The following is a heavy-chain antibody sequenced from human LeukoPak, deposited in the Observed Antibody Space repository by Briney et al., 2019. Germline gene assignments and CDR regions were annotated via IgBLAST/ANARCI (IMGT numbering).Heavy chain of an antibody. Sequence: GGSLRLPCAASGFTFSRYWMTWVRQAPGTGLEWVANIKHDGSEKYYVDSVKGRFTISRDNAKSSLYLQMNSLRAEDTAVYYCARDGYVSGSHDYWGQGTLVTVSS. CDR3: ARDGYVSGSHDY. D-gene: IGHD3-10*01. J-gene: IGHJ4*02. CDR2: IKHDGSEK. V-gene: IGHV3-7*04. CDR1: GFTFSRYW.